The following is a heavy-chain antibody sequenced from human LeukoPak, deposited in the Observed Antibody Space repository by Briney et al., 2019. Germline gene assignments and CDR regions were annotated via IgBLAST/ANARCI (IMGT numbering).Heavy chain of an antibody. Sequence: PSETLSLTCTVSGGSISSGDYYWSWIRQPPGKGLEWIGYIYYSGSTYYNPSLKRRVTISVDTSKNQFSLKLSSVTAADTAVYYCASGYGDYVYLDYWGQGTLVTVSS. CDR1: GGSISSGDYY. D-gene: IGHD4-17*01. CDR2: IYYSGST. J-gene: IGHJ4*02. V-gene: IGHV4-30-4*01. CDR3: ASGYGDYVYLDY.